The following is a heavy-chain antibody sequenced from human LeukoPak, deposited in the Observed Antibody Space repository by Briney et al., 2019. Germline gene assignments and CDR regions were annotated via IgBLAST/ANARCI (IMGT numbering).Heavy chain of an antibody. V-gene: IGHV3-30*02. J-gene: IGHJ4*02. Sequence: GGSLSLSCAASGFTFSTYAMHWVRQAPGKGLEWVAFIRYDGSEKNYADSVKGRFTISRDNSKKTLYLQMNSLRAEDTAVYYCAKSRSGDYSFFDYWGQGTLVTVSS. CDR2: IRYDGSEK. D-gene: IGHD4-17*01. CDR3: AKSRSGDYSFFDY. CDR1: GFTFSTYA.